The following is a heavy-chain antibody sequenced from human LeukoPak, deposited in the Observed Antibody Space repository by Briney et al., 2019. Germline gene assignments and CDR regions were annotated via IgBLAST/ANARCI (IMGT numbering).Heavy chain of an antibody. CDR1: GFTFNNYA. CDR2: TSYDGRHK. V-gene: IGHV3-30*04. D-gene: IGHD3-10*01. CDR3: ARDADYYGSGSPDY. Sequence: PGGSLRLSCAASGFTFNNYAIHWVRQAPGKGLEWVAVTSYDGRHKYYADSVKGRFIISRDNSKNTLYLQMNSLRVEDTAVYYCARDADYYGSGSPDYWGQGTLVTVSS. J-gene: IGHJ4*02.